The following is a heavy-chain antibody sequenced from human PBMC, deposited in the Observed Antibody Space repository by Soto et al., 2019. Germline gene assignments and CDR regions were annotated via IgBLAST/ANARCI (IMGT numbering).Heavy chain of an antibody. Sequence: SETLSLTCTVSGGSISSGGYYWSWIRQHPGKGLEWIGYIYYSGSTYYNPSLKSRVTISVDTSKNQFSLKLSSVTAADTAVYYCARSGSTSFNWFDPWGQGTLVTVSS. V-gene: IGHV4-31*03. CDR1: GGSISSGGYY. D-gene: IGHD2-2*01. CDR2: IYYSGST. CDR3: ARSGSTSFNWFDP. J-gene: IGHJ5*02.